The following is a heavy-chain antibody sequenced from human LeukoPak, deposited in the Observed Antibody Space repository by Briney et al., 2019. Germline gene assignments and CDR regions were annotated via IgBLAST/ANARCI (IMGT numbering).Heavy chain of an antibody. CDR3: ARVYFYDSSGYPDY. CDR2: ISAYNGNT. Sequence: ASVKVSCKASGYTFSNYGISWVRQAPGQGLEWMGWISAYNGNTNYAQKLQGRVTMTTDTSTGTAYMELRSLRSDDTAVYYCARVYFYDSSGYPDYWGQGTLVTVSS. V-gene: IGHV1-18*01. CDR1: GYTFSNYG. J-gene: IGHJ4*02. D-gene: IGHD3-22*01.